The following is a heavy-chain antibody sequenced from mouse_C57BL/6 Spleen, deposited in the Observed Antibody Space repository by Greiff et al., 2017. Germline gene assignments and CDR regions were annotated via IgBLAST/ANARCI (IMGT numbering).Heavy chain of an antibody. D-gene: IGHD1-1*02. CDR1: GYTFTDYN. Sequence: EVQRVESGPELVKPGASVKIPCKASGYTFTDYNMDWVKQSHGKSLEWIGDINPNNGGTIYNQKFKGKATLTVDKSSSTAYMELRSLTSEDTAVYYCARRCYGSAMDYWGQGTSVTVSS. V-gene: IGHV1-18*01. CDR2: INPNNGGT. J-gene: IGHJ4*01. CDR3: ARRCYGSAMDY.